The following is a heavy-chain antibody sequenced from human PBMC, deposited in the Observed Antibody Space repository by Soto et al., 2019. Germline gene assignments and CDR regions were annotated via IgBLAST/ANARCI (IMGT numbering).Heavy chain of an antibody. D-gene: IGHD1-7*01. J-gene: IGHJ4*02. CDR3: AREEIGLELQLY. CDR2: INPSGGST. CDR1: GYTFTIYY. Sequence: ASVKVSCKASGYTFTIYYMHWVLQAPGQGLEWMGIINPSGGSTSYAQKFQGRVTMTRDTSTSTVYMELSSLRSEDTAVYYCAREEIGLELQLYWGQRTLVTVSS. V-gene: IGHV1-46*01.